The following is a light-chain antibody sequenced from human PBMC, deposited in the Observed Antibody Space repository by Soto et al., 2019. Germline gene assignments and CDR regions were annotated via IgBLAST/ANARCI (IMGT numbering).Light chain of an antibody. Sequence: EIKMKLSRSTCAVPIGERATLSCRASESISSRLAWYQQKPGKAPKLLIYDASSLESGVPSGFSGSGSETEFTLTISGLQPGDSATYYCQQYNSAPITFGQGTRLEIK. CDR1: ESISSR. CDR2: DAS. J-gene: IGKJ5*01. V-gene: IGKV1-5*01. CDR3: QQYNSAPIT.